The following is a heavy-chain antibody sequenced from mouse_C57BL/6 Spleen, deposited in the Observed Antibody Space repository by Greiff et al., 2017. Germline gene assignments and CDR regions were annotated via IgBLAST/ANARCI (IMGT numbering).Heavy chain of an antibody. Sequence: VQGVESGPELVKPGASVKISCKASGYTFTDYYINWVKQRPGQGLEWIGWIYPGSGNTKYNEKFKGKATLTVDTSSSTAYMQLSSLTSEDSAVYFCAREDYYGSSYERYFDVWGTGTTVTVSS. CDR3: AREDYYGSSYERYFDV. CDR2: IYPGSGNT. V-gene: IGHV1-84*01. J-gene: IGHJ1*03. CDR1: GYTFTDYY. D-gene: IGHD1-1*01.